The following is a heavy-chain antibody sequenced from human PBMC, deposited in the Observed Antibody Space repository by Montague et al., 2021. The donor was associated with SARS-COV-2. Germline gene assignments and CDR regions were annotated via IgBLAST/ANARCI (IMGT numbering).Heavy chain of an antibody. D-gene: IGHD3-22*01. V-gene: IGHV4-39*01. J-gene: IGHJ4*02. Sequence: SETLSLTCTVSGGSISSSSYYWGWIRQPPGKGLEWIGSIYYSGSTHYNPSLKSRVTISVDTSKNQFSLKLSSVTAADTAVYYCARHGKTRIAMLVVVIVYCDYGGKGTRVTVSS. CDR2: IYYSGST. CDR3: ARHGKTRIAMLVVVIVYCDY. CDR1: GGSISSSSYY.